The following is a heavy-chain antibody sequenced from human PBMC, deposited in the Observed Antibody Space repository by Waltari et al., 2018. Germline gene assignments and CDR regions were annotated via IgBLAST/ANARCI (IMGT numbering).Heavy chain of an antibody. CDR1: GFTLRAYG. Sequence: QVRLVESGGGVVQPGRSLRLSCASCGFTLRAYGLHWVRQAPGKGLEWVAVISYDGNDKNYADSVRGRFTISRDNSKNIVSLQMNGLRADDTAVYYCAKDGPYGSGTSHYGVDVWGQGTTVTV. D-gene: IGHD3-10*01. J-gene: IGHJ6*02. CDR2: ISYDGNDK. CDR3: AKDGPYGSGTSHYGVDV. V-gene: IGHV3-30*18.